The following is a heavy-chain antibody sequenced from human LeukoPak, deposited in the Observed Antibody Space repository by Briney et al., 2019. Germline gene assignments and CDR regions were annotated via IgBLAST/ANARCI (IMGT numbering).Heavy chain of an antibody. CDR1: GFTFSSYS. V-gene: IGHV3-21*01. J-gene: IGHJ3*02. D-gene: IGHD5-24*01. CDR3: ARDLGRDGYNSPLDAFDI. CDR2: ISSSSSYI. Sequence: PGGSLRLSCAASGFTFSSYSMNWVRQAPGKGLEWVSSISSSSSYIYYADSVKGRFTISRDNAKNSLYLQMNSLRAEDTAVYYCARDLGRDGYNSPLDAFDIWGQGTMVTVSS.